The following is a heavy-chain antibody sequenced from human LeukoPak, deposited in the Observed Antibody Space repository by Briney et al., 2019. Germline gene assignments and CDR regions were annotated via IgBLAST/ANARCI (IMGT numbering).Heavy chain of an antibody. CDR2: IYPADSDI. D-gene: IGHD6-19*01. CDR3: ATTVAVAGGRDY. V-gene: IGHV5-51*01. J-gene: IGHJ4*02. Sequence: GESLKISCKGSGYFFASSWIGWVRQMPGKGLEWMGIIYPADSDISYSPSFQGQVTISADKSINTAYLQWNSLKASDTAIYYCATTVAVAGGRDYWGQGTLVTVSS. CDR1: GYFFASSW.